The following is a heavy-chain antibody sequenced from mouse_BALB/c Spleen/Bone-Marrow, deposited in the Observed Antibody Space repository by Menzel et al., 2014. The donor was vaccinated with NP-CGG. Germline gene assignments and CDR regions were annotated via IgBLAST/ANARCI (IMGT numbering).Heavy chain of an antibody. CDR2: VSNGGGST. Sequence: EVQGVESGGGLVQPGGPLKLSCATSGFTFSDYYMYWVRQTPEKRLEWVAYVSNGGGSTYYPDTVKGRFTISRDNAKNTLYLQMSRLKSEDTAMYYCARRRSLYYAMDYWGQGTSVTVSS. J-gene: IGHJ4*01. V-gene: IGHV5-12*02. CDR3: ARRRSLYYAMDY. CDR1: GFTFSDYY. D-gene: IGHD1-1*01.